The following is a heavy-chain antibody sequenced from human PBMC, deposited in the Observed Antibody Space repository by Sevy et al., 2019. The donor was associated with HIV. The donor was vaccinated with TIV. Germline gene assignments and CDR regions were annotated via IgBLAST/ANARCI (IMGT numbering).Heavy chain of an antibody. CDR3: VKEGGGEGGDH. V-gene: IGHV3-30*02. Sequence: GGSLRLSCAASGFSFSSYAMHWARQAPGKGLEWLSFIKYDGSNKNYADSVKGRFTISRDNSKNTLYLQMNSLRVEDTAVFYCVKEGGGEGGDHWGQGTLVTVSS. J-gene: IGHJ4*02. CDR1: GFSFSSYA. D-gene: IGHD2-21*01. CDR2: IKYDGSNK.